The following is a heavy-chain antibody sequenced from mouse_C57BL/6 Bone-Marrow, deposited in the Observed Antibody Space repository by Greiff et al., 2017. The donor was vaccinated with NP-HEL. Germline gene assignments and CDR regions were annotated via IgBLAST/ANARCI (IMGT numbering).Heavy chain of an antibody. V-gene: IGHV1-15*01. J-gene: IGHJ2*01. CDR2: IDPETGGT. CDR1: GYTFTDYE. Sequence: QVQLKQPGAELVRPGASVTLSCKASGYTFTDYEMHWVKQTPVHGLEWIGAIDPETGGTAYNQKFKGKAILTADKSSSTAYMELRSLTSEDSAVYYCTSSSNWDDYWGQGTTLTVSS. CDR3: TSSSNWDDY. D-gene: IGHD4-1*01.